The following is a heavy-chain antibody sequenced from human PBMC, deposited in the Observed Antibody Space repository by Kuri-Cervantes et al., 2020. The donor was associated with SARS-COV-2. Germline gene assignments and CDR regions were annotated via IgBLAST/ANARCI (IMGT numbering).Heavy chain of an antibody. J-gene: IGHJ1*01. CDR2: INHSGST. Sequence: GSLRLSCAVYGGSFSGYYWSWIRQPPGKGLEWIGEINHSGSTNYNPSLKSRVTILVDTSKIQFSLKLSSVTAADTAVYYCARQTSGYITSAHQYWGQGTLVTVSS. CDR1: GGSFSGYY. CDR3: ARQTSGYITSAHQY. V-gene: IGHV4-34*01. D-gene: IGHD3-3*01.